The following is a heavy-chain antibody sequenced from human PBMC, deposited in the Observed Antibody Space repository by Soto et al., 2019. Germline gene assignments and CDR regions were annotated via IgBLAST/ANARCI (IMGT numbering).Heavy chain of an antibody. J-gene: IGHJ5*02. CDR2: ISYRGST. V-gene: IGHV4-39*01. D-gene: IGHD3-10*01. CDR1: GCSISSTSYY. Sequence: SETLSLTCTVSGCSISSTSYYLGCVRQPPRKGLEWIGTISYRGSTYYNLSLKSRVTMSVDTSKNQFSLKLSSVTAADTAVYYCARQRITFVRGVMLPSWFDPWGQGTLVTVSS. CDR3: ARQRITFVRGVMLPSWFDP.